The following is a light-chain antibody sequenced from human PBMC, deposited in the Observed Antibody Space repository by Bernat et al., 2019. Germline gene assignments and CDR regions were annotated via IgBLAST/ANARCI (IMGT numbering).Light chain of an antibody. Sequence: DIQMTQSPSSLSASVGDRVTIPCRASQSISSYLNWYQQKPGKAPKLLIYAASSLQSGVPSRFSGSGSGTEFTLTISSLQPEDFATYYCQQSYSTPMYTFGQGTKLEIK. CDR2: AAS. CDR3: QQSYSTPMYT. V-gene: IGKV1-39*01. J-gene: IGKJ2*01. CDR1: QSISSY.